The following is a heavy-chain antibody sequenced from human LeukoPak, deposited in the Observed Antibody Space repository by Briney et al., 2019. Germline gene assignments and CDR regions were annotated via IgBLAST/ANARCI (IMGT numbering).Heavy chain of an antibody. Sequence: ASVKVSCKASGYTFSSYGISWVRQAPGQGLEWMGWISAYNGNTNYAQKLQGRVTMTTDTSTSTAYMELRSLRSDDTAVYYCATVDTAMVNDYWGQGTLVTVSS. J-gene: IGHJ4*02. CDR3: ATVDTAMVNDY. D-gene: IGHD5-18*01. V-gene: IGHV1-18*01. CDR2: ISAYNGNT. CDR1: GYTFSSYG.